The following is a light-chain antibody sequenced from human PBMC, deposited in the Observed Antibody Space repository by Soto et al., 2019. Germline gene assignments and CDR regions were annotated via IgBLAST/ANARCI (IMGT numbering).Light chain of an antibody. Sequence: DIQMTQSPSTLSGSVGDRVTITCRASQSISSWLAWYQQKQGKAPKIMIYDASSLESGVPSRFSGSVSGTEGTITITSLQQDDGSTYYCQQYNSYTWTFGQGTKVDIK. V-gene: IGKV1-5*01. CDR1: QSISSW. J-gene: IGKJ1*01. CDR2: DAS. CDR3: QQYNSYTWT.